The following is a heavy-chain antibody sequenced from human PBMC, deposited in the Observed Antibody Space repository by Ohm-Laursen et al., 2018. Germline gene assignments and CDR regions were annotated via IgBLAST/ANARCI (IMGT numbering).Heavy chain of an antibody. CDR3: GRASWGVDY. J-gene: IGHJ4*02. V-gene: IGHV3-48*04. CDR2: ISSSSGTI. Sequence: SLRLSCAASGFTFSSYTMNWVRQAPGKGLEWVSNISSSSGTIYYADSVKGRFTISRDNARNSLYLQMNSLRAEDTAVYYCGRASWGVDYWGQGTLVTVSS. D-gene: IGHD3-16*01. CDR1: GFTFSSYT.